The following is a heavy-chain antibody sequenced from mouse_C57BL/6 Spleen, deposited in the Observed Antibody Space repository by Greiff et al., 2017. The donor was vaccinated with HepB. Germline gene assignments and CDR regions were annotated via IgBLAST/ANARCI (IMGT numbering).Heavy chain of an antibody. Sequence: QVQLKESGPGLVQPSQSLSITCTVSGFSLTSYGVHWVRQSPGKGLEWLGVIWRGGSTDYNAAFMSRLSITKDNSKSQVFFKMNSLQADDTAIYYCAKKDGNYPYYAMDYWGQGTSVTVSS. V-gene: IGHV2-5*01. J-gene: IGHJ4*01. CDR2: IWRGGST. D-gene: IGHD2-1*01. CDR3: AKKDGNYPYYAMDY. CDR1: GFSLTSYG.